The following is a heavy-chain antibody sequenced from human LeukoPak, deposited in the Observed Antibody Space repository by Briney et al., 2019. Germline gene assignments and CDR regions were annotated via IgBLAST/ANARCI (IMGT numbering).Heavy chain of an antibody. V-gene: IGHV4-38-2*02. CDR1: GYSISSGYY. J-gene: IGHJ4*02. CDR2: IYHSGST. CDR3: ARAGYCSGGSCYGY. Sequence: SETLSLTCTVSGYSISSGYYWGWIRQPPGNGLEWIGSIYHSGSTNYNPSLKSRVTISVDTSKNQFSLKLSSVTAADTAVYYCARAGYCSGGSCYGYWGQGTLVTVSS. D-gene: IGHD2-15*01.